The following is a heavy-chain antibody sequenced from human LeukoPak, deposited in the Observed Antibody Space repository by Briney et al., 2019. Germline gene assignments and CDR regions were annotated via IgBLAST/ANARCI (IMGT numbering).Heavy chain of an antibody. CDR3: AKRVPAAAGTRFDY. CDR2: IRYDGSNK. CDR1: GFTFSSYG. V-gene: IGHV3-30*02. J-gene: IGHJ4*02. Sequence: GGSLRLSCAASGFTFSSYGMHWVRQTPGKGLEWVAFIRYDGSNKYYVDSVKGRFTISRDNSKNTLYLQMNSLRAEDTAIYYCAKRVPAAAGTRFDYWGQGTLVTVSS. D-gene: IGHD6-13*01.